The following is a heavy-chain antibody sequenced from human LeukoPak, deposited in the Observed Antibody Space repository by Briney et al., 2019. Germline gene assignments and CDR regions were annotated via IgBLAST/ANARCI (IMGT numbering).Heavy chain of an antibody. CDR3: AKDSITGVSHPGWSDP. CDR2: ISSSSSYI. V-gene: IGHV3-21*01. CDR1: GFTFSSYS. J-gene: IGHJ5*02. D-gene: IGHD6-13*01. Sequence: GGSLRLSCAASGFTFSSYSMNWVRQAPGKGLEWVSSISSSSSYIYYADSVKGRFTISRDNAKNSLYLQMNSLRAEDTAVYYCAKDSITGVSHPGWSDPWGQGTLVTVSS.